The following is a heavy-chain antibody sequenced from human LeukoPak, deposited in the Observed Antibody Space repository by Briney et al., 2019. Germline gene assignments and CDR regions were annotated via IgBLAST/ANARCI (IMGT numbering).Heavy chain of an antibody. V-gene: IGHV4-59*08. D-gene: IGHD5-18*01. CDR2: IYYSGST. J-gene: IGHJ4*02. CDR3: ARHRGYSYGYARSGPGLGYFDY. Sequence: PSETPSLTCTVSGGSISSYYWSWIRQPPGKGLEWIGYIYYSGSTNYNPSLKSRVTISVDTSKNQFSLKLSSVTAADTAVYYCARHRGYSYGYARSGPGLGYFDYWGQGTLVTVSS. CDR1: GGSISSYY.